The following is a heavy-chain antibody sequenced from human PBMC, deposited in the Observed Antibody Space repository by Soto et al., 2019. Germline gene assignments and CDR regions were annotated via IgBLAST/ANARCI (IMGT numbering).Heavy chain of an antibody. CDR1: GFTFGTTD. CDR2: IDGSGGIT. Sequence: LRLSCAASGFTFGTTDMSWVRQAPGEGLEWVSTIDGSGGITYYADSVKGRFTISRDNSRNTVYLQMNSLRGDDTALYYCVKNSGWFNTWGQGALVTVSS. CDR3: VKNSGWFNT. V-gene: IGHV3-23*01. D-gene: IGHD3-10*01. J-gene: IGHJ5*02.